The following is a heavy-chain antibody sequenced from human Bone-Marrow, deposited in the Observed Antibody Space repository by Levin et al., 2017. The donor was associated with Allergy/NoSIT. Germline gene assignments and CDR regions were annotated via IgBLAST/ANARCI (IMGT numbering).Heavy chain of an antibody. Sequence: SETLSLTCHVSHSSVSTAYYWGWIRQSPGKGLEWIGSVHNDETMNYNDGTTNYNPSLRSRVTSSVDTSKNQFSLTLNTLTAADTGVYYCARGMWGNCVSTSCHLFDAWGQGTLVTVAS. CDR3: ARGMWGNCVSTSCHLFDA. V-gene: IGHV4-38-2*02. J-gene: IGHJ4*02. CDR1: HSSVSTAYY. CDR2: VHNDETMNYNDGTT. D-gene: IGHD2-2*01.